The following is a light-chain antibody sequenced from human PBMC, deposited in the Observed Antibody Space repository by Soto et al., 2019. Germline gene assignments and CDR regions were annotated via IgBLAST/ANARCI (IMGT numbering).Light chain of an antibody. CDR2: EVN. Sequence: QSALTQPPSASGSPGQSVTISCTGTSSDVGGYNYVSWYQQHPGKVPKLMIYEVNKRPSEVPDRFSGSKSGNTASLTVSGLQAEDEADYYCSSYGGSNNLVFGGGTKLTVL. CDR3: SSYGGSNNLV. CDR1: SSDVGGYNY. J-gene: IGLJ2*01. V-gene: IGLV2-8*01.